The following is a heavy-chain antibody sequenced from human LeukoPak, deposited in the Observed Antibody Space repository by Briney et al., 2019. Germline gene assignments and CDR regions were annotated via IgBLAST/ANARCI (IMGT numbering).Heavy chain of an antibody. Sequence: SETLSLTCAVYGGSFSGYYWSWIRRPPGKGLEWIGEINHSGSTNYNPSLKSRVTISVDTSKNQFSLKLSSVTAADTAVYYCARGFRWVTNYWGQGTLVTVSS. CDR2: INHSGST. J-gene: IGHJ4*02. D-gene: IGHD4-17*01. V-gene: IGHV4-34*01. CDR1: GGSFSGYY. CDR3: ARGFRWVTNY.